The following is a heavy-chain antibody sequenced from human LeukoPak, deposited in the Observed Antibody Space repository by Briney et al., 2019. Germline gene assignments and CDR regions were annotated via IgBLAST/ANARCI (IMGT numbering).Heavy chain of an antibody. V-gene: IGHV4-59*01. CDR1: GGSIRSYY. CDR2: IYYSGST. D-gene: IGHD1-1*01. J-gene: IGHJ4*02. Sequence: SETLSLTCTVSGGSIRSYYWSWIRQPPGKGLEWIGYIYYSGSTNYNPSLKSRVTISVDTSKNQFSLKLSSVTAADTAVYYCARVGEYNWNDKATYYFDYWGQGTLVTVSS. CDR3: ARVGEYNWNDKATYYFDY.